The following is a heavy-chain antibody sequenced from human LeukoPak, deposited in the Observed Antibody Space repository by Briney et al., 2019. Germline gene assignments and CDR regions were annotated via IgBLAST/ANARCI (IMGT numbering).Heavy chain of an antibody. CDR1: GYTFTDYY. Sequence: ASVTVSCKVSGYTFTDYYMHLVQQAPGKGLEWMGLVDPEDGETIYAEKFQGRVTITADTSTDTAYMELSSLRSEDTAVYYCATDVSILGGPYPRTYNWFDPWGQGTLVTVSS. V-gene: IGHV1-69-2*01. CDR2: VDPEDGET. D-gene: IGHD2/OR15-2a*01. CDR3: ATDVSILGGPYPRTYNWFDP. J-gene: IGHJ5*02.